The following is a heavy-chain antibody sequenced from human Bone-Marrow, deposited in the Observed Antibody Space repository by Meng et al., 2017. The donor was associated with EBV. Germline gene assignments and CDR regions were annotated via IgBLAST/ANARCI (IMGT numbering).Heavy chain of an antibody. J-gene: IGHJ4*02. CDR3: VRDLWLRIGECV. CDR2: ITPVFGVA. V-gene: IGHV1-69*17. CDR1: GDSFNNFG. Sequence: VQLVESGAELKKPGSSVKVSGKGSGDSFNNFGISWVRQAPGQGLEWMGDITPVFGVANYAESFQGRVTISADTSTRTTYMDLSSLRSDDTAVYYCVRDLWLRIGECVWGQGTLVTVSS. D-gene: IGHD5-12*01.